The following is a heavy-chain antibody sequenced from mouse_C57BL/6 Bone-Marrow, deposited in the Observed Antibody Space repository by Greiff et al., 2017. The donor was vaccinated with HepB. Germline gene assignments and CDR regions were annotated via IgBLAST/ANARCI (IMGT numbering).Heavy chain of an antibody. Sequence: VQLQQPGAELVKPGASVKLSCKASGYTFTSYWMQWVKQRPGQGLEWIGEIDPSDSYTNYNQKFKGKATLTVDTSSSTAYMQLSSLTSEDSAVYYCASLITTVVATSFDVWGTGTTVTVSS. CDR3: ASLITTVVATSFDV. J-gene: IGHJ1*03. CDR1: GYTFTSYW. CDR2: IDPSDSYT. V-gene: IGHV1-50*01. D-gene: IGHD1-1*01.